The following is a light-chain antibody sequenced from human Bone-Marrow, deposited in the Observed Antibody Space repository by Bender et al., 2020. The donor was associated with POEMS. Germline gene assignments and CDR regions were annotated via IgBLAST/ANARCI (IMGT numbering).Light chain of an antibody. V-gene: IGLV1-44*01. CDR3: AAWEDSLNGWV. Sequence: QSVLTQPPSASGTPGQRVTISCSGSSSNIGTNPVNWYQQLPGTAPKLLIYINNQRPSGVPDRFSGSKSGTSASLAISGLQSEDEADYYCAAWEDSLNGWVFGAGTKLTVL. J-gene: IGLJ3*02. CDR1: SSNIGTNP. CDR2: INN.